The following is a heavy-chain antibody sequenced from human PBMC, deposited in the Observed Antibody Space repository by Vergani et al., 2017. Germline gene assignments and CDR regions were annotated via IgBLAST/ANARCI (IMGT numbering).Heavy chain of an antibody. CDR2: GDPEDGET. CDR3: ATPQTVTTGGMEV. J-gene: IGHJ6*02. D-gene: IGHD4-17*01. Sequence: EVQLVQSGAEVKKPGATMKISCKVSGYTFTDHYMHWVKQAPGKGLEWMWLGDPEDGETIYAEKFKGRVTIAADTSTDTAHLELSNLRSEDTAGYYCATPQTVTTGGMEVWGQGTTVIVAS. CDR1: GYTFTDHY. V-gene: IGHV1-69-2*01.